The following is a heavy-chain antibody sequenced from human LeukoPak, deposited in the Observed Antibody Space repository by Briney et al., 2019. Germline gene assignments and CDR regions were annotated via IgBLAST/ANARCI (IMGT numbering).Heavy chain of an antibody. V-gene: IGHV1-18*01. J-gene: IGHJ6*03. CDR3: ARGNYYDSSGYFNYYYYYMDV. CDR1: GYTFTSYG. D-gene: IGHD3-22*01. CDR2: ISAYNGNT. Sequence: GASVKVSCKASGYTFTSYGISWVRQAPGQGLEWMGWISAYNGNTNYAQKLQGRVTMTTDTSTSTAYMELRSLRSDDTAVYYCARGNYYDSSGYFNYYYYYMDVWGKGTTVTISS.